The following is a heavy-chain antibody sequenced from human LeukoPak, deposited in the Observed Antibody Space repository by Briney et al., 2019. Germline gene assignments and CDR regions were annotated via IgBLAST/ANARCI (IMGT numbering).Heavy chain of an antibody. CDR3: AKDIYSAYDLARAFDF. Sequence: GASLRPSHAASGFAVSYYAMRWVRLPPGKCLELVSGISGSGNTHYTDSVKGRFTISRDNSKSTLELQMNSLRVEHTALYYCAKDIYSAYDLARAFDFWGQGTLVTVST. CDR2: ISGSGNT. J-gene: IGHJ4*01. CDR1: GFAVSYYA. V-gene: IGHV3-23*01. D-gene: IGHD5-12*01.